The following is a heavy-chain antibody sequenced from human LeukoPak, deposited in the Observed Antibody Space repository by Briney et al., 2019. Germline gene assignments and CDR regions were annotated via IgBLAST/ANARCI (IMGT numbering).Heavy chain of an antibody. CDR1: RFTFSSYN. D-gene: IGHD3-10*01. V-gene: IGHV3-21*04. J-gene: IGHJ4*02. Sequence: GGSLRLSCAASRFTFSSYNMNWVRQAPGKGQEWVSSISSYSSYIYYADSVKGRFTISRDNSKNTLYLQMNSLRAEDTAVYYCAKAGGGLWFGELWGQGTLVTVSS. CDR2: ISSYSSYI. CDR3: AKAGGGLWFGEL.